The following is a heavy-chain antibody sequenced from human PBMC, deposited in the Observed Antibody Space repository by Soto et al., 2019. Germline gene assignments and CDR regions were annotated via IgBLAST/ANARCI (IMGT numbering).Heavy chain of an antibody. V-gene: IGHV3-23*01. CDR1: GFTFSNYA. J-gene: IGHJ4*02. CDR3: AKFFVETGSNSGWPWSFHY. CDR2: ISGSGGTT. Sequence: EVQLLESGGGLVQPGRSLRLSCAASGFTFSNYAMSWVRQAPGPGLDWVSAISGSGGTTYYADSVKGRFTISRDNSKNTLFLQMNSLRAEDAAVYYCAKFFVETGSNSGWPWSFHYWVQGTLVTVSS. D-gene: IGHD6-25*01.